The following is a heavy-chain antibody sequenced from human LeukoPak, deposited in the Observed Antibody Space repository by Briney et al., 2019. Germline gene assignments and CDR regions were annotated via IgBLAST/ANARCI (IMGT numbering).Heavy chain of an antibody. Sequence: SETLSLTCAVYGGSFSGYYWSWIRQPPGKGLEWIGEINHSGSTNYNPSLKSRVTISVDTSKNQFSLKLSSVTAADTAVYYCAVGAAGLDYWGQGTQVTVSS. CDR3: AVGAAGLDY. V-gene: IGHV4-34*01. J-gene: IGHJ4*02. D-gene: IGHD6-13*01. CDR1: GGSFSGYY. CDR2: INHSGST.